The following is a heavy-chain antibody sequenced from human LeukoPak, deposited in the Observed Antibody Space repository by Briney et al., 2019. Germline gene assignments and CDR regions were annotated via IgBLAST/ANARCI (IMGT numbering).Heavy chain of an antibody. J-gene: IGHJ4*02. Sequence: PGGSLRLSCAASGFTFSSYAMSWVRQALWKGLEWVSAISGSGGSTYYADSVKGRFTISRDNSKNTLYLQMNSLRAEDTAVYYCAKTPHYYDSSGYYGYYFDYWGQGTLVTVSS. CDR1: GFTFSSYA. CDR2: ISGSGGST. CDR3: AKTPHYYDSSGYYGYYFDY. D-gene: IGHD3-22*01. V-gene: IGHV3-23*01.